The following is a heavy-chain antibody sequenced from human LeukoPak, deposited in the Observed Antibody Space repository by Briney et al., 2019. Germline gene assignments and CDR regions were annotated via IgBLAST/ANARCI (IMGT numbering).Heavy chain of an antibody. CDR1: GGSISSYY. V-gene: IGHV4-59*08. CDR3: ARGLGYYDSSGYPPDY. D-gene: IGHD3-22*01. Sequence: SETLSLTCTVSGGSISSYYWSWIRQPPGKGLEWIGYIYYSGSTYYNPSLKSRVTISVDTSKNQFSLKLSSVTAADTAVYYCARGLGYYDSSGYPPDYWGQGTLVTVSS. J-gene: IGHJ4*02. CDR2: IYYSGST.